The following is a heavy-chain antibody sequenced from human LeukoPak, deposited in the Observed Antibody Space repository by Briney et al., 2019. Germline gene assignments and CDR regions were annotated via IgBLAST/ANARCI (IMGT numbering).Heavy chain of an antibody. Sequence: SETLSLTCTVSGGSISSSTYYWGWIRQPPGKGLEWIGSIYYSGSASYNPSLKSRVTISVDTSKNQFSLKLDSVTAADTAVYYCARNASDSGTSYFDYWGQGTLVTVSS. D-gene: IGHD1-26*01. J-gene: IGHJ4*02. V-gene: IGHV4-39*01. CDR2: IYYSGSA. CDR3: ARNASDSGTSYFDY. CDR1: GGSISSSTYY.